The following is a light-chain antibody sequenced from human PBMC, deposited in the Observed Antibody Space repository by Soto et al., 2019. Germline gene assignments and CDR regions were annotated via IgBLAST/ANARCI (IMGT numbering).Light chain of an antibody. CDR1: SSNIGSTT. V-gene: IGLV1-44*01. CDR2: NNN. J-gene: IGLJ2*01. Sequence: QSVLTQPPSASGTPGQRVTIACSGSSSNIGSTTVKWYQQLPGRAPNLLIYNNNQRPSGVPDRFSGSKSGTSASLAINGLQSEDEADYYCTSWDDSLNGVVFGGGTKLTVL. CDR3: TSWDDSLNGVV.